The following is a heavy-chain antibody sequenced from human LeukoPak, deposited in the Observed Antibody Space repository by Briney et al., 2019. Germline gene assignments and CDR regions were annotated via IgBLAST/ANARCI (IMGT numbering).Heavy chain of an antibody. CDR1: GYSISSGYY. CDR3: ARDLTYGDYGGVDY. Sequence: SETLSLTCTVSGYSISSGYYWGWIRQPPGKGLEWIGSIYHSGSTYYSPSLKSRVTISVDTSKNQFSLKLSSVTAADTAVYYCARDLTYGDYGGVDYWGQGTLVTVSS. CDR2: IYHSGST. V-gene: IGHV4-38-2*02. D-gene: IGHD4-17*01. J-gene: IGHJ4*02.